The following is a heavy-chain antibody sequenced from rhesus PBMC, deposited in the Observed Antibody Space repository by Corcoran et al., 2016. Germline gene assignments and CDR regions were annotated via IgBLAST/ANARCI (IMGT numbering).Heavy chain of an antibody. CDR1: GFSLSTRGVR. CDR2: IYWDDDK. J-gene: IGHJ4*01. Sequence: QVTLKESGPALVKPTQTLTLTCTFSGFSLSTRGVRVGWLRQPPGKALEWLGIIYWDDDKYYSTSLKSRLTISKDTSKNQVVLTMTNMDPVDTATYYCARGSYYGSGPLDYWGQGVLVTVSS. D-gene: IGHD3-28*01. CDR3: ARGSYYGSGPLDY. V-gene: IGHV2S1*01.